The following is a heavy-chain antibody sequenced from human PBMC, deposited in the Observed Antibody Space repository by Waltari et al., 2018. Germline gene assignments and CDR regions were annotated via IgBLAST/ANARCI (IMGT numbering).Heavy chain of an antibody. D-gene: IGHD2-15*01. CDR1: GYSFTSYW. CDR2: IYPGDSDT. J-gene: IGHJ4*02. CDR3: ARQRNVGNFDY. Sequence: EVQPVQSGAAVKKTGESLKIACKGSGYSFTSYWIGWGRQVPGKGLEWMGIIYPGDSDTRYSPSFQGQVTISADKSISTAYLQWSSLKASDTAMYYCARQRNVGNFDYWGQGTLVTVSS. V-gene: IGHV5-51*01.